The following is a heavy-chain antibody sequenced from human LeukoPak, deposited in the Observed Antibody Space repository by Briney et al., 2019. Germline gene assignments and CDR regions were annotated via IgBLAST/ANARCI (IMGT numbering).Heavy chain of an antibody. CDR1: GGSISSSSYY. V-gene: IGHV4-39*01. CDR3: ARQSSLSVADY. Sequence: SETLSLTCTVSGGSISSSSYYWGWIRQPPGKGLEWIGSIYYSGSTYYNPSLKSRVTISVDTSKNQFSLKLSSVTAADTAVYYCARQSSLSVADYWGQGTLVTVSS. CDR2: IYYSGST. D-gene: IGHD3-10*01. J-gene: IGHJ4*02.